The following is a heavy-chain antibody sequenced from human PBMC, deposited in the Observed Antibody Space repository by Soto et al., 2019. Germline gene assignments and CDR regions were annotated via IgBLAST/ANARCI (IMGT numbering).Heavy chain of an antibody. Sequence: PGGSLRLSCAASGFTFSSYGMHWVRQAPGKGLEWVAVIWYDGSNKYYADSVKGRFTISRDNSKNTLYLQMNSLRAEDTAVYYCARDNRRGIQLWSDWSDPWGQGTLVTLSS. V-gene: IGHV3-33*01. J-gene: IGHJ5*02. CDR2: IWYDGSNK. D-gene: IGHD5-18*01. CDR1: GFTFSSYG. CDR3: ARDNRRGIQLWSDWSDP.